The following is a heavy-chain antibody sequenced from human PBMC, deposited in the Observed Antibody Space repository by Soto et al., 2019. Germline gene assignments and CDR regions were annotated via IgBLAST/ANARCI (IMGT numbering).Heavy chain of an antibody. CDR3: ASVPSLYCISTSSHSIDKGSYNWLYP. J-gene: IGHJ5*02. D-gene: IGHD2-2*01. V-gene: IGHV1-46*01. CDR1: GYTFTSYY. CDR2: INARGGTT. Sequence: ASVKVSCKASGYTFTSYYVHWVRQAPGQGLEWMGIINARGGTTSNAQQFQGRVTMTTDTSTSTVYMELRSLRSDDTAVYYCASVPSLYCISTSSHSIDKGSYNWLYPWG.